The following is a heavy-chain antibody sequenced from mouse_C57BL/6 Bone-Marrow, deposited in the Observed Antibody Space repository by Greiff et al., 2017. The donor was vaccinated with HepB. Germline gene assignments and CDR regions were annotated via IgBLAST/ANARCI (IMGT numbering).Heavy chain of an antibody. Sequence: VQLQQPGAELVKPGASVKLSCKASGYTFTSYWMHWVKQRPGRGLEWIGRIDPNSGGTKYNEKFKSKATLTVDKPSSTAYMQLSSLTSEDSAVYYGAREGYYGSSPFAYWGQGTLVTVSA. V-gene: IGHV1-72*01. CDR2: IDPNSGGT. CDR1: GYTFTSYW. J-gene: IGHJ3*01. CDR3: AREGYYGSSPFAY. D-gene: IGHD1-1*01.